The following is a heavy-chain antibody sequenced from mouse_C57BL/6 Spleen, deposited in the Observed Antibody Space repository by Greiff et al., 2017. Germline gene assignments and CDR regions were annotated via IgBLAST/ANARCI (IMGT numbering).Heavy chain of an antibody. V-gene: IGHV1-82*01. CDR1: GYAFSSSW. Sequence: QVQLQQSGPELVKPGASVTISCKASGYAFSSSWMNWVKQRPGKGLEWIGRIYPGDGDTTYNGKFKGKATLTADKSSSTAYMQLSSLTSEDSAVYFCARSHNWAWFAYWGQGTLVTVSA. CDR3: ARSHNWAWFAY. CDR2: IYPGDGDT. J-gene: IGHJ3*01. D-gene: IGHD4-1*02.